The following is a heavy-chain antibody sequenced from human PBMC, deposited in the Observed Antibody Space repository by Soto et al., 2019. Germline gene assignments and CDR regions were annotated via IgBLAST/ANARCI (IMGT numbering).Heavy chain of an antibody. Sequence: QVQLQESGPGLVKPSGTLSLTCVVSDGSISSGHWWSWVRQPPGEGLEWIGEIVHTGSTNYNPSLKSRVTISIDKPKNQFSLQLSCITAADTAVYYCGRNAAYNIDSWGQGTLVTVSS. V-gene: IGHV4-4*02. CDR3: GRNAAYNIDS. J-gene: IGHJ5*02. CDR1: DGSISSGHW. D-gene: IGHD1-20*01. CDR2: IVHTGST.